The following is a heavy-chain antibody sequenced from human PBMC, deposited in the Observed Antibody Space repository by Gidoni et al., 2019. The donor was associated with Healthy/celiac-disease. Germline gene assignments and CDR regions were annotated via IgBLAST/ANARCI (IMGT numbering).Heavy chain of an antibody. J-gene: IGHJ4*02. CDR3: ARLGDYDFWSGYLDY. D-gene: IGHD3-3*01. Sequence: QLQLQESGPGLVKPSETLSLTCTVSGGPISSSSYYWGWIRQPPGKGLEWIGSIYYSGSTYYNPSLKSRVTISVDTSKNQFSLKLSSVTAADTAVYYCARLGDYDFWSGYLDYWGQGTLVTVSS. V-gene: IGHV4-39*01. CDR1: GGPISSSSYY. CDR2: IYYSGST.